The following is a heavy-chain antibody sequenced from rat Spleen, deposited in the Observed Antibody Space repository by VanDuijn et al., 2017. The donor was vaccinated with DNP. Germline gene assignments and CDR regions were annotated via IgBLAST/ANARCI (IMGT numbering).Heavy chain of an antibody. CDR1: GFTFSDYD. V-gene: IGHV5S13*01. Sequence: AASGFTFSDYDMAWVRQAPTRGLEWVASISAGGDNTYYRDSVKGRFTISRDNAKNTQYLQMDSLRSEDTATYHCAAHEPGYWFAYWGQGTLVTVSS. CDR2: ISAGGDNT. CDR3: AAHEPGYWFAY. J-gene: IGHJ3*01. D-gene: IGHD1-4*01.